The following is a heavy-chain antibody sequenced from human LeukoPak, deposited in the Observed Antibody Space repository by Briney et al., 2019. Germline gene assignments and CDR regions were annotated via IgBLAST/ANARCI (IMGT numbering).Heavy chain of an antibody. J-gene: IGHJ6*03. Sequence: SETLSLTCTVSGGSISSSSYYWGWIRQPPGKGLEWIGSIYYSGSTYYNPSLKSRVTISVDTSKNQFSLKLSSVTAADTAVYYCARGRRDASWNYYYMDVWGKGTTVTVSS. CDR3: ARGRRDASWNYYYMDV. D-gene: IGHD2-21*02. CDR1: GGSISSSSYY. V-gene: IGHV4-39*07. CDR2: IYYSGST.